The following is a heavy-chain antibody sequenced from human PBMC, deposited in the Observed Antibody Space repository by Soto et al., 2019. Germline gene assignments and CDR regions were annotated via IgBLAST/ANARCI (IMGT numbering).Heavy chain of an antibody. CDR1: GYTFTSYD. V-gene: IGHV1-18*01. D-gene: IGHD6-13*01. CDR2: ISAYNGNT. J-gene: IGHJ3*02. Sequence: ASVKVSCKASGYTFTSYDISWVRQAPGQGLEWMGWISAYNGNTNYAQKLQGRVTMTTDTSTSTAYMELRSLRSDDTAVYYCALRGAYSSSTSYFDIWGQGTMVTVSS. CDR3: ALRGAYSSSTSYFDI.